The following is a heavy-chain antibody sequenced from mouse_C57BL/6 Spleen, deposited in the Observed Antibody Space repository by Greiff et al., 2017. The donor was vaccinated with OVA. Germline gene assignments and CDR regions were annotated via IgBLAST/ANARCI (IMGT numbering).Heavy chain of an antibody. D-gene: IGHD1-1*01. Sequence: EVKLMESGGGLVKPGGSLKLSCAASGFTFSSYAMSWVRQTPEKRLEWVATISDGGSYTYYPDNVKGRFTISRDNAKNNLYLQMSHLKSEDTAMYYCARGADYYGSSYDYAMDYWGQGTSVTVSS. V-gene: IGHV5-4*03. CDR3: ARGADYYGSSYDYAMDY. CDR1: GFTFSSYA. CDR2: ISDGGSYT. J-gene: IGHJ4*01.